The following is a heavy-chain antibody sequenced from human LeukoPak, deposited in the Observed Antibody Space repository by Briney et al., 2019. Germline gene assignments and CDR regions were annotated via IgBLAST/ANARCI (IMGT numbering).Heavy chain of an antibody. V-gene: IGHV3-7*01. Sequence: GGSLRLSCAASGFRFSNSWMTWVCLAPGKGLEWVANMNQDGSEIYYVDSVKGRFTISRDNTKNSLYLQLTSLRAEDTAVYYCAKNYGPLEYWGRGTLLTVSS. J-gene: IGHJ4*02. D-gene: IGHD4-17*01. CDR2: MNQDGSEI. CDR3: AKNYGPLEY. CDR1: GFRFSNSW.